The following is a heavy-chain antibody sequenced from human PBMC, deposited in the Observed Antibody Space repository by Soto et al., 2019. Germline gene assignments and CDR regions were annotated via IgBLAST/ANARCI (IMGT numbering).Heavy chain of an antibody. J-gene: IGHJ3*02. V-gene: IGHV3-23*01. CDR3: AKEEATVVTTDAFDI. CDR2: ISGSGGST. CDR1: VFTFSSYA. Sequence: WGSLRLSCAASVFTFSSYAMSWLRQAPGKGLEWVSAISGSGGSTYYADSVKGRFTISRDNSKNTLYLQMNSLRAEDTAVYYCAKEEATVVTTDAFDIWGQGTMVTVSS. D-gene: IGHD4-17*01.